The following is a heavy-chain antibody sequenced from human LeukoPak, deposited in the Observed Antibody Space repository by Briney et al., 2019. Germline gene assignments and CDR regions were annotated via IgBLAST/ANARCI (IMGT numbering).Heavy chain of an antibody. CDR2: IKQDGSEK. D-gene: IGHD2-2*01. CDR1: GFTFSSYW. V-gene: IGHV3-7*01. Sequence: GGSLRLSCAASGFTFSSYWMSWVRQAPGKGLEWVANIKQDGSEKYYVDSVKGRFTTSRDNAKNSLYPQMNSLRAEDTAVYYWARDLGDCSSTSCVTDYWGQGTLVTVSS. J-gene: IGHJ4*02. CDR3: ARDLGDCSSTSCVTDY.